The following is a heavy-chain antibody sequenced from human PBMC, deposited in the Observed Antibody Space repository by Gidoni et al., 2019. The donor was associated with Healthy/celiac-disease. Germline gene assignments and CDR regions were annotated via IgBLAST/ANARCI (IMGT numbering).Heavy chain of an antibody. CDR2: ISWNSGSI. CDR1: GFTFDDYA. Sequence: EVQLVESGGGLVQPGRSLRLSCAASGFTFDDYAMHWVRQAPGKGLEWVSGISWNSGSIGYADSVKGRFTISRDNAKNSLYLQMNSLRAEDTALYYCAKDMLDASSGPNYYYYGMDVWGQGTTVTVSS. CDR3: AKDMLDASSGPNYYYYGMDV. V-gene: IGHV3-9*01. J-gene: IGHJ6*02. D-gene: IGHD3-22*01.